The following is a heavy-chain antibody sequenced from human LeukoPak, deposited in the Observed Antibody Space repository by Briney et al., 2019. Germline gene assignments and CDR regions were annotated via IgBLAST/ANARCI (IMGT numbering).Heavy chain of an antibody. CDR1: GFSVSSKY. CDR3: TKLKGWYGDGYFDY. Sequence: GGSLRLSCAASGFSVSSKYMSWVRQPAGKGLEWASVIYSGGTTFYADSAKGRFTISRDNSKNTLYLQMNSLRPDDTAVYYCTKLKGWYGDGYFDYWGPGILVTVSS. V-gene: IGHV3-53*01. CDR2: IYSGGTT. D-gene: IGHD6-19*01. J-gene: IGHJ4*02.